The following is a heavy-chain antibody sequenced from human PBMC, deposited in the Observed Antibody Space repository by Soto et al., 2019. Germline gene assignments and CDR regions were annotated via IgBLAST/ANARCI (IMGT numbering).Heavy chain of an antibody. CDR1: GFTFGASA. CDR2: IGSKGETYAT. CDR3: AKAPPLWTRAEYFQH. J-gene: IGHJ1*01. D-gene: IGHD3-10*01. V-gene: IGHV3-73*01. Sequence: PGGSLRLSCAASGFTFGASALQWVRQASGKGLEWLGRIGSKGETYATAYAASVKGRFTISRDNSKNTLYLQMNSLRAEDTAVYYCAKAPPLWTRAEYFQHWGQGTLVTVSS.